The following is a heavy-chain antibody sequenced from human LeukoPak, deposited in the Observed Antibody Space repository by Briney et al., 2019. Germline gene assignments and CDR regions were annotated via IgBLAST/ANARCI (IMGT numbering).Heavy chain of an antibody. J-gene: IGHJ4*02. CDR1: GFTFSSYA. Sequence: GGSLRLSCAASGFTFSSYAMHWVRQAPSKGLEWVAVISYDGSNKYYADSVKGRFTISRDNSKNTLYLQMNSLRAEDTAVYYCASQTARGGEFFWGQGTLVTVSS. D-gene: IGHD2-21*01. V-gene: IGHV3-30-3*01. CDR3: ASQTARGGEFF. CDR2: ISYDGSNK.